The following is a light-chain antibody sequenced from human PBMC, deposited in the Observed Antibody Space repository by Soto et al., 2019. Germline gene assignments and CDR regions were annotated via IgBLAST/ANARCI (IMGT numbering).Light chain of an antibody. Sequence: QSALTQPASVSGSRGQSITISCTGTITDIGAYNYVSWYQQHPGKAPKLLIYGVSSRPSGVSNRFSGSKSGNAAYLTISGLQADDEAEYYCSSYTSSITPYVFGTGTKLTVL. J-gene: IGLJ1*01. CDR2: GVS. V-gene: IGLV2-14*01. CDR3: SSYTSSITPYV. CDR1: ITDIGAYNY.